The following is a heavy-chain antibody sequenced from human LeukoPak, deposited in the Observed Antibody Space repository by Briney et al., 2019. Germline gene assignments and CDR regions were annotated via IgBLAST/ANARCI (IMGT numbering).Heavy chain of an antibody. CDR2: IIPIFGTA. J-gene: IGHJ5*02. Sequence: GASVKVSCKASGGTFSSYAIGWVRQAPGRGLEWMGRIIPIFGTANYAQKFQGRVTITTDESTSTAYMELSSLRSEDTAVYYCARDGYSSSWSGSYWFDPWGQGTLVTVSS. V-gene: IGHV1-69*05. CDR3: ARDGYSSSWSGSYWFDP. D-gene: IGHD6-13*01. CDR1: GGTFSSYA.